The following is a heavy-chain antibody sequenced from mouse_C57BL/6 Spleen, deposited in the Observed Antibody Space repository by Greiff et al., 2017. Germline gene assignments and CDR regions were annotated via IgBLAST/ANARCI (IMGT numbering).Heavy chain of an antibody. V-gene: IGHV1-18*01. CDR2: INPNNGGT. CDR1: GYTFTDYN. Sequence: EVMLQQSGPELVKPGASVKIPCKASGYTFTDYNMDWVKQSHGKSLEWIGDINPNNGGTIYNQKFKGKATLTVDKSSSTAYMELRSLTSEDTAVYYCARYYGSRGGYYFDYWGQGTTLTVSS. CDR3: ARYYGSRGGYYFDY. D-gene: IGHD1-1*01. J-gene: IGHJ2*01.